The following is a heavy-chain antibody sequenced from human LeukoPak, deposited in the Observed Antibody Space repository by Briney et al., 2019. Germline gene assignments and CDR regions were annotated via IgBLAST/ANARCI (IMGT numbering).Heavy chain of an antibody. J-gene: IGHJ4*02. CDR1: GFTFSSYG. CDR3: AKGWVGFDY. Sequence: HPGGSLRLSCAASGFTFSSYGMHWVRQAPGKGREWVAVIWYDGSNKYYADSVKGRSTISRDNSKNTLYLQMNSLRAEDTAVYYCAKGWVGFDYWGQGTLVTVSS. CDR2: IWYDGSNK. V-gene: IGHV3-33*06. D-gene: IGHD2-15*01.